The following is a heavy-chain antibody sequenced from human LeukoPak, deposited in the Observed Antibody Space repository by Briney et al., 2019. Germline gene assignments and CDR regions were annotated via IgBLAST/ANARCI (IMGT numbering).Heavy chain of an antibody. Sequence: PGGSLRLSCAASGFTFSSYGMHWVRQAPGKGLEWVAVISYDGSNKYYADSVKGRFTISRDNSKNTLYLQMNSLRAEDTAVYYCAKDLEGYDSGGYYYDYWGQGTLVTVSS. J-gene: IGHJ4*02. CDR1: GFTFSSYG. V-gene: IGHV3-30*18. CDR3: AKDLEGYDSGGYYYDY. D-gene: IGHD3-22*01. CDR2: ISYDGSNK.